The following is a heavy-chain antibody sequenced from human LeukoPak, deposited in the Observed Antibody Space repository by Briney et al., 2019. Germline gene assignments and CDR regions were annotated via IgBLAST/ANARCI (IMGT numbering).Heavy chain of an antibody. CDR3: TTSPSPGIDY. J-gene: IGHJ4*02. V-gene: IGHV3-15*01. Sequence: GGSLRLSCAASGFTFNKAWMSWVRQAPGKGLEWVGRIKSETHGGTTEYAAPVKGRFTISRDDSIHTLYLQMNSLKTEDTAVYYRTTSPSPGIDYWGQGTLATVSS. CDR1: GFTFNKAW. CDR2: IKSETHGGTT.